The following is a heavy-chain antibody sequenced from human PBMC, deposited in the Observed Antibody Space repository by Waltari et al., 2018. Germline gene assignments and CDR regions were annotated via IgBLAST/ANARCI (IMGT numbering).Heavy chain of an antibody. CDR3: ARSFYRGYGLVNYYYGMDV. D-gene: IGHD5-18*01. V-gene: IGHV4-34*01. J-gene: IGHJ6*02. Sequence: QVQLQQWGAGLLKPSETLSLTCAVYGGSFSGYYWSWIRQPPGKGLEWIGEINHSGITNHNPSLKSRCTISVDTSKNQFSLKLSSVTAADTAVYYCARSFYRGYGLVNYYYGMDVWGQGTTVTVSS. CDR2: INHSGIT. CDR1: GGSFSGYY.